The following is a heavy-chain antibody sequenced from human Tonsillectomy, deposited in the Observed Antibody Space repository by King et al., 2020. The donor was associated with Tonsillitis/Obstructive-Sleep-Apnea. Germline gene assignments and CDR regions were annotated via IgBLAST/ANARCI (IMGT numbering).Heavy chain of an antibody. J-gene: IGHJ4*02. D-gene: IGHD3-10*01. CDR1: GGSISSSSYY. CDR2: IYYSGST. CDR3: ARHLGFFFDY. Sequence: QLQLQESGPGLVKPSEPLSLTCTVSGGSISSSSYYWGWIRQPPGKGLEWIGGIYYSGSTYYNPSLKGRVTISVDTSKNQFSLKLSSVTAADTAVYYCARHLGFFFDYWGQGTLVTVSS. V-gene: IGHV4-39*01.